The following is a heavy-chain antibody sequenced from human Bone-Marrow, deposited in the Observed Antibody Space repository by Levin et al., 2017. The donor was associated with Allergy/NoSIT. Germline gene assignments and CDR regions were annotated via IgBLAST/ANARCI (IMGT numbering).Heavy chain of an antibody. Sequence: GESLKISCAASGFTVSSNYMSWVRQAPGKGLEWVSVIYSGGSTYYADSVKGRFTISRDNSKNTLYLQMNSLRAEDTAVYYCAREREAYGDYGGVPDAFDIWGQGTMVTVSS. CDR2: IYSGGST. D-gene: IGHD4-17*01. J-gene: IGHJ3*02. V-gene: IGHV3-66*01. CDR3: AREREAYGDYGGVPDAFDI. CDR1: GFTVSSNY.